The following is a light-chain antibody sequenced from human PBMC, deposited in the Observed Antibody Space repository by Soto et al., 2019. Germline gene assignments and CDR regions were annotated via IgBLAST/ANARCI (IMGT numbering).Light chain of an antibody. J-gene: IGKJ4*01. V-gene: IGKV3-15*01. CDR3: QQYNNWPLT. CDR2: CAS. Sequence: EIVMTQSPATLSVSPGERATLSCRASQSVNSNLACYQQKPGQAPRLLLYCASTRATGIPARFSGSGSGTDFTLTISSLQSEDFAVYYCQQYNNWPLTFGGGTKVEIK. CDR1: QSVNSN.